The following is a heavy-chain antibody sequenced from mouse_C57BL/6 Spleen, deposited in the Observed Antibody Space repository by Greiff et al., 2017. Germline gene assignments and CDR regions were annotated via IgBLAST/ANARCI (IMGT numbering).Heavy chain of an antibody. J-gene: IGHJ1*03. V-gene: IGHV2-6-1*01. CDR2: IWSDGST. D-gene: IGHD1-1*01. CDR3: ARHEGSSYYWYFDV. CDR1: GFSLTSYG. Sequence: VQLQESGPGLVAPSQSLSITCTVSGFSLTSYGVHWVRQPPGKGLEWLVVIWSDGSTTYNSALKSRLSISKDNSKSQVFLKMNSLQTDDTAMYYCARHEGSSYYWYFDVWGTGTTVTVSS.